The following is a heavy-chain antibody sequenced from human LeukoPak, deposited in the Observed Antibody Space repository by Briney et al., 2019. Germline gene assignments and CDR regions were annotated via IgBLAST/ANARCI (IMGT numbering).Heavy chain of an antibody. V-gene: IGHV3-33*08. CDR3: ARVRSYYYDSSGPFDY. CDR2: IWYDGSNK. CDR1: GFTFSSYG. D-gene: IGHD3-22*01. Sequence: GGSLRLSCAASGFTFSSYGMHWVRQAPGKGLEWVAVIWYDGSNKYYADSVKGRFTISRDNSKNTLYLQMNGLRAEDTAVYYCARVRSYYYDSSGPFDYWGQGTLVTVSS. J-gene: IGHJ4*02.